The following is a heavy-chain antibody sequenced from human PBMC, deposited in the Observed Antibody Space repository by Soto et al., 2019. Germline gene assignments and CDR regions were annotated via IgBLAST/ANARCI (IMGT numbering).Heavy chain of an antibody. D-gene: IGHD4-17*01. CDR2: LYNTGST. CDR1: GASISRYY. Sequence: SETLSLTCTVPGASISRYYWSWIRQSPGKGLEWIGYLYNTGSTIYNPSLKSRLSISLDTSKNQFSLRLTSVTAADTAVYYCARLPWAHYGSIFDPRGPGTLVTVSS. V-gene: IGHV4-59*12. CDR3: ARLPWAHYGSIFDP. J-gene: IGHJ5*02.